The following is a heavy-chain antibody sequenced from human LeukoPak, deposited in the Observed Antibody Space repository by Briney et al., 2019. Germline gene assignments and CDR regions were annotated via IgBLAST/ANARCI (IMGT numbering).Heavy chain of an antibody. D-gene: IGHD3-3*01. CDR3: ARGDHYDFWSGYSPTGMDV. CDR1: GYTFTSYA. CDR2: INTNTGNP. J-gene: IGHJ6*02. V-gene: IGHV7-4-1*02. Sequence: ASVKVSCKASGYTFTSYAMNWVRQAPGQGLEWMGWINTNTGNPTYAQGFTGRFVFSLDTSVSTAYLQISSLKAEDTAVYYCARGDHYDFWSGYSPTGMDVWGQGTTVTASS.